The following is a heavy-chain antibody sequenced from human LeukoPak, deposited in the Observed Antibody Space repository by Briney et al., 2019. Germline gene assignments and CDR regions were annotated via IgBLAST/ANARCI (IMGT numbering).Heavy chain of an antibody. V-gene: IGHV4-61*02. D-gene: IGHD2-2*01. CDR1: GDSISSNSNYY. Sequence: SETLSLTCTVSGDSISSNSNYYWSWIRQPAGKGLEWIGRTHTSGSTSYNPSLKSRVTISVDTSKNQFSLKLSSVAAAGTAVYYCARHHYQLSALDYWGQGTLVTVSS. CDR2: THTSGST. CDR3: ARHHYQLSALDY. J-gene: IGHJ4*02.